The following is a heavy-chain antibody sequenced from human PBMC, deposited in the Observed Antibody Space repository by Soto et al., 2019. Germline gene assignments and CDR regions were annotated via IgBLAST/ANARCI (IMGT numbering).Heavy chain of an antibody. CDR3: ARTPSSIAAAGQYDSVLKYYFDY. J-gene: IGHJ4*02. V-gene: IGHV1-2*04. CDR2: INPNSGGT. Sequence: GASVKVSCKASGYTFTGYYMHWVRQAPGQGLEWIGWINPNSGGTNYAQKLQGWVTRPRGTSISTAYMELSRLRSDDTAVYYCARTPSSIAAAGQYDSVLKYYFDYWGQGTLVTVSS. D-gene: IGHD6-13*01. CDR1: GYTFTGYY.